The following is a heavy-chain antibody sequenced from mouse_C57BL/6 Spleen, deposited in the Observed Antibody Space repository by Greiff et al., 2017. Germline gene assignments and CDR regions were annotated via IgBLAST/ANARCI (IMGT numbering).Heavy chain of an antibody. Sequence: QVQLQQSGAELVRPGTSVKVSCKASGYAFTNYLIEWVKQRPGQGLEWIGVINPGSGGTNYNEKFKGKATLTADKSSSTAYMQLSSLTSEDSAVYFCARGGTTVVAHFDYWGQGTTLTVSS. CDR3: ARGGTTVVAHFDY. CDR1: GYAFTNYL. CDR2: INPGSGGT. D-gene: IGHD1-1*01. V-gene: IGHV1-54*01. J-gene: IGHJ2*01.